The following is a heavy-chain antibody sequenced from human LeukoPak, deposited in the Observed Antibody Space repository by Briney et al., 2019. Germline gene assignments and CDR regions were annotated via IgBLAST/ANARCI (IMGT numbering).Heavy chain of an antibody. CDR2: MNPNSGNT. J-gene: IGHJ3*02. V-gene: IGHV1-8*01. D-gene: IGHD3-9*01. CDR3: ATDRYDILTGYYPLGRAFDI. CDR1: GYTFTSYD. Sequence: GASVKVSCKASGYTFTSYDINWVQQATGQGLEWMGWMNPNSGNTGYAQKLQGRVTMTTDTSTSTAYMELRSLRSDDTAVYYCATDRYDILTGYYPLGRAFDIWGQGTMVTVSS.